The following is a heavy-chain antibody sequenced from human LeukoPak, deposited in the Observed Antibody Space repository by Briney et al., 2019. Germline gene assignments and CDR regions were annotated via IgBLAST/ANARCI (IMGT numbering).Heavy chain of an antibody. Sequence: GGSLSLSVEAPGLTFSTYELNGFRQAPGKGLEWFSYFSTSGSIIYYADSVKGRFTISRDNAKNSLYLQMNSLRAEDTAVYYCARGVWGRYFDWLPEVEFDPWGQGTLVTVSS. CDR2: FSTSGSII. J-gene: IGHJ5*02. V-gene: IGHV3-48*03. D-gene: IGHD3-9*01. CDR1: GLTFSTYE. CDR3: ARGVWGRYFDWLPEVEFDP.